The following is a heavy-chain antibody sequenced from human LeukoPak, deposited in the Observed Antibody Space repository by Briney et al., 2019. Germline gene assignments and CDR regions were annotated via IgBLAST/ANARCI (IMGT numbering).Heavy chain of an antibody. Sequence: GGSLRLSCAASGFTFSSFGMHWVRQAPGKGLEWVALIWYDGSNQSYADSVKGRFTISRDNSRNTLYLQMNSLRAEDTAVYYCARDGSFWRGYPYYFDYWGQGTLVTVSS. V-gene: IGHV3-33*08. D-gene: IGHD3-3*01. CDR2: IWYDGSNQ. CDR1: GFTFSSFG. CDR3: ARDGSFWRGYPYYFDY. J-gene: IGHJ4*02.